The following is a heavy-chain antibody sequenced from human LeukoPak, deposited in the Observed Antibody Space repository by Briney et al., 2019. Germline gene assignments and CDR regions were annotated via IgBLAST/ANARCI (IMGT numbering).Heavy chain of an antibody. CDR2: IYYSGRT. CDR1: GGSISSSGYY. Sequence: SETLSLTCTVSGGSISSSGYYWDWIRQPPGKGLEWIGYIYYSGRTYYNPSLKSRITISVDTSKNQFSLKLSSVTAADTAVYYCARGFYSPHYWGQGTLVSVSS. CDR3: ARGFYSPHY. J-gene: IGHJ4*02. V-gene: IGHV4-61*08. D-gene: IGHD4-11*01.